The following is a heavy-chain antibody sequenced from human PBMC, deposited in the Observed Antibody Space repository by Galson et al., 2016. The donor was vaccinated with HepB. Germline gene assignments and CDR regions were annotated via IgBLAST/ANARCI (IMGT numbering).Heavy chain of an antibody. CDR1: RFTLSGYS. J-gene: IGHJ4*02. D-gene: IGHD5-24*01. V-gene: IGHV3-21*01. Sequence: SLRLSCAASRFTLSGYSMNWVRQAPGKGLEWVSSISSSSNYKYQADSLKGRFTISRDNAKNSLYLQMNSLRAEDTAVYYCARLDDYTSSYDQWGRGTLVTVSS. CDR3: ARLDDYTSSYDQ. CDR2: ISSSSNYK.